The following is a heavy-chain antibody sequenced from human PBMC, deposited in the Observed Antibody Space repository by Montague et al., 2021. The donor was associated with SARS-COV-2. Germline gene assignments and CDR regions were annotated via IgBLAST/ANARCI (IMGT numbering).Heavy chain of an antibody. Sequence: SETLSLTCAVYGGSFSGYYWSWIRQPPGKGLEWIGEINHSGSTNYNPSLKSRVTISVDTSKNQFSLKLSSVTAVDTAVYYCAGVRYYGSGTSLGMDVWGQGTTVTVSS. V-gene: IGHV4-34*01. CDR3: AGVRYYGSGTSLGMDV. CDR1: GGSFSGYY. CDR2: INHSGST. J-gene: IGHJ6*01. D-gene: IGHD3-10*01.